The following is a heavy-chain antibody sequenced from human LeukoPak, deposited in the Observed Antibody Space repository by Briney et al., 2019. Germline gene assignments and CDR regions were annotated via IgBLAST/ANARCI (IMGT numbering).Heavy chain of an antibody. V-gene: IGHV6-1*01. CDR3: ARSLITIFGVVIRSYYYYYYMDV. D-gene: IGHD3-3*01. J-gene: IGHJ6*03. Sequence: SQTLSLTCAISGDSVSSNSAAWNWLRQSPSRGLEWLGRTYYRSKWYNDYAVSVKSRITINPDTSKNQFSLQLNSVTPEDTAVYYCARSLITIFGVVIRSYYYYYYMDVWGKGTTVTVSS. CDR2: TYYRSKWYN. CDR1: GDSVSSNSAA.